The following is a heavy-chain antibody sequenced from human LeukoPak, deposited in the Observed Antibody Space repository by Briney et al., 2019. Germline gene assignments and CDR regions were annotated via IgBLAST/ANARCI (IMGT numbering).Heavy chain of an antibody. CDR3: AKDLSSSWYVHYYYYYGMDV. CDR1: GFTFSSYA. Sequence: GGSLRLSCAASGFTFSSYAMHWVRQAPGKGLEWVAVISYDGSNKYYADSVKGRFTISRDNSKNTLYLQMNSLRAEDTAVYYCAKDLSSSWYVHYYYYYGMDVWGQGTTVTVSS. CDR2: ISYDGSNK. J-gene: IGHJ6*02. D-gene: IGHD6-13*01. V-gene: IGHV3-30-3*01.